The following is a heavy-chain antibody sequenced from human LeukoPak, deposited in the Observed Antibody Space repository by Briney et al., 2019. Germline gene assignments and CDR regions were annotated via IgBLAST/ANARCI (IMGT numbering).Heavy chain of an antibody. V-gene: IGHV1-69*13. J-gene: IGHJ3*02. Sequence: GASVKVSCKASGGTFSSYAISWVRQAPGQGLEWMGGIIPIFGTANYAQKFQGRVTITADESTSTAYMELSSLRSEDTAVYYCASDYGDYPSHAFDIWGQGTMVTVSS. CDR2: IIPIFGTA. CDR1: GGTFSSYA. D-gene: IGHD4-17*01. CDR3: ASDYGDYPSHAFDI.